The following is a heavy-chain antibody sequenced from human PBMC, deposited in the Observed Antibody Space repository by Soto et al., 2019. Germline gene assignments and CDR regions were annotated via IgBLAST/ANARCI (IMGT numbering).Heavy chain of an antibody. Sequence: EVQLVESGGGLVQPGRSLRLSCAASGFTFDDYAMHWVRQAPGKGLEWVSGISWNSGSIGYADAVQGRFTISRDNAKNSLYLQMNSLRAEDPALYYCAKGRGLVLAFYFAYWGQGTLVTVSS. CDR1: GFTFDDYA. D-gene: IGHD6-19*01. CDR3: AKGRGLVLAFYFAY. V-gene: IGHV3-9*01. CDR2: ISWNSGSI. J-gene: IGHJ4*02.